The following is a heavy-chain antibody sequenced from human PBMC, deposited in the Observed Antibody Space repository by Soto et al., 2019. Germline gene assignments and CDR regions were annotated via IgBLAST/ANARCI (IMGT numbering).Heavy chain of an antibody. CDR3: ARDRDAYGSGNYYNRIDF. CDR1: GGIFSTYA. Sequence: QVQLVQSGAEVKKPGSSVKVSCKASGGIFSTYAISWLRHAPGQGLEWMGGIIPIFGTPNYAKRFQDRVTITADESTSTAYMELSRRRSEDTAVYYCARDRDAYGSGNYYNRIDFWGQGRLVTVSS. J-gene: IGHJ4*02. CDR2: IIPIFGTP. D-gene: IGHD3-10*01. V-gene: IGHV1-69*01.